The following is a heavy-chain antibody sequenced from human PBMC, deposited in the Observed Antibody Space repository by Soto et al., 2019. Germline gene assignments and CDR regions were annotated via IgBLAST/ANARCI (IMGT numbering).Heavy chain of an antibody. D-gene: IGHD3-3*01. V-gene: IGHV1-3*01. J-gene: IGHJ6*03. Sequence: PSVKVSCKASGYTFTSYHMHWVRQAPGQRLEWMGWIDAGNGNTKYSQKLQGRVTFTRDTSASTAYMELSSLKSEDTAVYYCARGGGWSGYTYYMDVWGKGTTVTVSS. CDR3: ARGGGWSGYTYYMDV. CDR2: IDAGNGNT. CDR1: GYTFTSYH.